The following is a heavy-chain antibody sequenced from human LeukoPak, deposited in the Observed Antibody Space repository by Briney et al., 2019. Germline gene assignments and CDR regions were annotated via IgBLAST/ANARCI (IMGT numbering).Heavy chain of an antibody. J-gene: IGHJ5*02. D-gene: IGHD3-10*01. CDR1: GYTFTSYG. V-gene: IGHV1-18*01. Sequence: ASVKVSCEASGYTFTSYGISWVRQAPGQGLEWMGWISAYNGNTNYAQKLQGRVTMTTDTSTSTAYMELRSLRSDDTAVYYCARAPILWFGESYLNWFDPWGQGTLVTVSS. CDR2: ISAYNGNT. CDR3: ARAPILWFGESYLNWFDP.